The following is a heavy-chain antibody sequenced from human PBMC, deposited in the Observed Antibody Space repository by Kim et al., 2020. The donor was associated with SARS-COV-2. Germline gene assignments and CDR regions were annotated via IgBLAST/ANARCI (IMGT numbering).Heavy chain of an antibody. J-gene: IGHJ6*02. D-gene: IGHD6-13*01. Sequence: GGSLRLSCAASGFTFSSYGMHWVRQAPGKGLEWVAVIWSDGSNKYYGDSVKGRFTISRDNSKSTLYLEMNSLRAEDTAVYFCARAPPLPIEAVGTSYYYYYGMDVWGQGTTVTVSS. CDR1: GFTFSSYG. CDR3: ARAPPLPIEAVGTSYYYYYGMDV. V-gene: IGHV3-33*01. CDR2: IWSDGSNK.